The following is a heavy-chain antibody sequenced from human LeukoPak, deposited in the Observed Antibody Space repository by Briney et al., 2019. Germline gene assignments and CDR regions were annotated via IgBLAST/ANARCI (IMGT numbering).Heavy chain of an antibody. CDR3: ARSGYCGAGTCFSDYFDY. V-gene: IGHV3-72*01. D-gene: IGHD2-15*01. J-gene: IGHJ4*02. CDR1: GFTLSDHF. CDR2: VRYKANGYRT. Sequence: GGSLRLSCAASGFTLSDHFMDWVRPAPGKGLEWVGRVRYKANGYRTEYAASVEGRFTVSGDASQNSLYLQMNSLKTQYTAVYYCARSGYCGAGTCFSDYFDYWGRGTLVTVSS.